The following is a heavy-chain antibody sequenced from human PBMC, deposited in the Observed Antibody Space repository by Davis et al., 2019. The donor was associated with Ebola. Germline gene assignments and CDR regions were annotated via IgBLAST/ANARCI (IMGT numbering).Heavy chain of an antibody. D-gene: IGHD3-22*01. CDR1: GGSISSSSYY. V-gene: IGHV4-39*01. CDR3: SSGSFEY. Sequence: PSETLSLTCTVSGGSISSSSYYWSWIRQPPGKGLEWIGEINHSGSTNYNPSLKSRVTISVDTSKNQFSLKLSSVTAADTAVYYCSSGSFEYWGQGTLVTVSS. J-gene: IGHJ4*02. CDR2: INHSGST.